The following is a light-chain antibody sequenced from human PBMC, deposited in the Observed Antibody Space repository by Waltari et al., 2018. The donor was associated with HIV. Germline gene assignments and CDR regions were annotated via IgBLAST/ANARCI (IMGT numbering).Light chain of an antibody. V-gene: IGLV2-14*03. J-gene: IGLJ3*02. CDR2: EVS. Sequence: QSALTQPASVSGSPGQSITITRTGTRSDVGDYTYVAWYQQPPGKAPKRMIYEVSNRPSGVSNRFSASKSGNTASLTISGLQAEDEADYYCSSYTTNNTRVFGGGTKLTVL. CDR1: RSDVGDYTY. CDR3: SSYTTNNTRV.